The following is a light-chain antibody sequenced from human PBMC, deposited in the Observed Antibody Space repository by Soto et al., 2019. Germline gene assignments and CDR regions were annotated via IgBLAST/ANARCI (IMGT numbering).Light chain of an antibody. Sequence: QSVLTQPASVSGSPGQSITISCTGSSSVVGGYNYVSWYQQYPGKAPKLIIYHVSNPPSGVSDRFSGSKSGNSASLTISGLQAEDEADYYCSSYTTTSTYVFGTGTKVTVL. CDR1: SSVVGGYNY. CDR3: SSYTTTSTYV. CDR2: HVS. V-gene: IGLV2-14*01. J-gene: IGLJ1*01.